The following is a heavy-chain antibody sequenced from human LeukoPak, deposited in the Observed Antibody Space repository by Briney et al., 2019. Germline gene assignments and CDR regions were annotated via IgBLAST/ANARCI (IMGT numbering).Heavy chain of an antibody. CDR2: INHSGST. V-gene: IGHV4-34*01. CDR1: GGSFSGYY. D-gene: IGHD4-11*01. Sequence: SETLSLTCAVYGGSFSGYYWSWIRQPPGKGLEWIGEINHSGSTNYNPSLKSRVTISVDTSKNQFSLKLSSVTAADTAHYYCARAEINDYNRYWGQGILVIVSS. CDR3: ARAEINDYNRY. J-gene: IGHJ4*02.